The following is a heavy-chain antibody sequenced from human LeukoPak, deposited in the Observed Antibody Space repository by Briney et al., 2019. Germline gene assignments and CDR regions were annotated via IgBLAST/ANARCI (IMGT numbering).Heavy chain of an antibody. D-gene: IGHD6-6*01. CDR3: AGGIAARPQQLAKDY. V-gene: IGHV3-21*01. CDR2: ISSSSSYI. CDR1: GFTFSTYS. Sequence: PGGSLRLSCAASGFTFSTYSMNWVRQAPGKGLEWVSSISSSSSYIYYADSVKGRFTISRDNAKNSLYLQMNSLRAEDTAVYYCAGGIAARPQQLAKDYWGQGTLVTVSS. J-gene: IGHJ4*02.